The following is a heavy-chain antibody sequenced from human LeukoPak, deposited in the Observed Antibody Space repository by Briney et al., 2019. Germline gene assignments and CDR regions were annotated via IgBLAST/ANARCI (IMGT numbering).Heavy chain of an antibody. D-gene: IGHD6-13*01. CDR2: LYYSGTT. Sequence: SETLSLTCTVSGGSISSSSYFWGWIRQPPGRGLEWIGTLYYSGTTSYNSSLQSRVTISVDKSKNQFSLKLSSVTAADTSIYYCARLNAYSSSWHYFDSWGQGPLVTVSS. V-gene: IGHV4-39*01. CDR3: ARLNAYSSSWHYFDS. CDR1: GGSISSSSYF. J-gene: IGHJ4*02.